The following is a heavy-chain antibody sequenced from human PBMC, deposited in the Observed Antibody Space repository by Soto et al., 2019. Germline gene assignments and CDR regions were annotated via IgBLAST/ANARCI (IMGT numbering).Heavy chain of an antibody. CDR1: GYTFTSYA. CDR3: ARGRYDYVWGSYPQGY. V-gene: IGHV1-3*05. CDR2: INAGNGNT. J-gene: IGHJ4*02. D-gene: IGHD3-16*02. Sequence: QVQLVQSGAEEKKPGASVKVSCKASGYTFTSYAMHWVRQAPGQRLEWMGWINAGNGNTKYSQKFQGRVTITRDTSASTAYMELISLRSEDTAVYYCARGRYDYVWGSYPQGYWGQGTLVTVSS.